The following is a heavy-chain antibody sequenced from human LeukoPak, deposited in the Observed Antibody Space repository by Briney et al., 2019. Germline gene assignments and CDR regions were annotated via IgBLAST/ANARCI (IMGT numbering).Heavy chain of an antibody. CDR2: ISYDGSNK. J-gene: IGHJ4*02. CDR1: GFTFSSYA. D-gene: IGHD1-14*01. CDR3: ARSNLGQLDY. Sequence: GGSLRLSCAASGFTFSSYAMHRVRQAPGKGLEWVAVISYDGSNKYYADSVKGRFTISRDNSKNTLYLQMSSLRAEDTAVYYCARSNLGQLDYWGQGTLVTVSS. V-gene: IGHV3-30*04.